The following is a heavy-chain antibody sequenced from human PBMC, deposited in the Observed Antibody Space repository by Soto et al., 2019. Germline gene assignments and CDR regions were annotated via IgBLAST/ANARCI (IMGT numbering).Heavy chain of an antibody. V-gene: IGHV3-7*01. CDR2: INPDGSEK. CDR1: GFSFSSFW. CDR3: SRSLDS. Sequence: QTGGSLRLSCAASGFSFSSFWMDWVRQAPGKGLEWVANINPDGSEKHYVDSVKGRFTISSDNAKNSLYLQMSSLTAEDSALYYCSRSLDSWGQGTRVTVPS. J-gene: IGHJ4*02.